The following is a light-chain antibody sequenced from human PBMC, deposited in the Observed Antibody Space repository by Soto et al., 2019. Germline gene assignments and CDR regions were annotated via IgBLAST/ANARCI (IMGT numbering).Light chain of an antibody. CDR1: QSVSSSY. CDR2: GAS. V-gene: IGKV3-20*01. CDR3: QQYGSSPIT. J-gene: IGKJ5*01. Sequence: EIVLTQSPGTLSLSPGERATLSCRASQSVSSSYLAWYQQKTGQAPRLLIYGASSRATGIPDRFRGSGSGTDFTLTISRLEPEDFAVYYSQQYGSSPITFGQGTRLEIK.